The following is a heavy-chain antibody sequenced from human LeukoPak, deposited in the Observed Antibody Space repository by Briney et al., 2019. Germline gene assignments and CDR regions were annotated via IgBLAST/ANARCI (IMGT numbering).Heavy chain of an antibody. CDR2: IDNSGNT. Sequence: SETLSLTCTVSRGSISSYYWSWIRQPPGKGLEWIWYIDNSGNTNSNPSLKSRVTMSVDTSKNQFSLKLSSVIAADTAVYYCARGRITIFGVVIPHFDNWGQGTLVTVSS. CDR1: RGSISSYY. J-gene: IGHJ4*02. D-gene: IGHD3-3*01. V-gene: IGHV4-59*01. CDR3: ARGRITIFGVVIPHFDN.